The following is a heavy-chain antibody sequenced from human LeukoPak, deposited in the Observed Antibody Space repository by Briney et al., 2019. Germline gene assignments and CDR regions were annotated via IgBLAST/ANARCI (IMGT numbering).Heavy chain of an antibody. D-gene: IGHD3-10*01. V-gene: IGHV1-18*01. Sequence: ASVKASCKASGYTFTSYGISWVRQAPGQGLEWMGWISAYNGNTNYAQKLQGRVTMTTDTSTSTAYMELRSLRSDDTAVYYCARVPALLWFGESTPPYYFDYWGQGTLVTVSS. CDR2: ISAYNGNT. J-gene: IGHJ4*02. CDR3: ARVPALLWFGESTPPYYFDY. CDR1: GYTFTSYG.